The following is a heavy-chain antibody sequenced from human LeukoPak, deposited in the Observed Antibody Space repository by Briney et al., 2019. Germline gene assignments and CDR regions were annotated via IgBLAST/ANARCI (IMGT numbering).Heavy chain of an antibody. Sequence: GESLKISCKGSGYIFTSYWIGLVRQMPGKGLEWMGIIYPGDSDTRYSPSFQAKVTISDDKSIRTPYLQWSSLTASDTAMYYCARRRGNSDFNWFDPWGQGTLVTVSS. CDR3: ARRRGNSDFNWFDP. CDR1: GYIFTSYW. V-gene: IGHV5-51*01. CDR2: IYPGDSDT. J-gene: IGHJ5*02. D-gene: IGHD4-23*01.